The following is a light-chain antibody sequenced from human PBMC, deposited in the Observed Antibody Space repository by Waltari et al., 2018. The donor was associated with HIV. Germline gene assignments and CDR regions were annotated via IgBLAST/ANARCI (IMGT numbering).Light chain of an antibody. J-gene: IGKJ4*01. CDR1: QSVRSS. CDR2: DAS. CDR3: QQRSNLRLT. V-gene: IGKV3-11*01. Sequence: EIVLTQSPDTLSLSPGERATLSCWASQSVRSSLAWYQQKPGQAPRPLVYDASNRANCHPARVSWNGSGTKFTLNISRLEAEDFSGYYCQQRSNLRLTFGGGTKVEIK.